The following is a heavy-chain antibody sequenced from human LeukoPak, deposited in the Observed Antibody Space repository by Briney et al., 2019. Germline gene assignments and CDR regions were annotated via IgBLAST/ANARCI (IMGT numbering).Heavy chain of an antibody. CDR1: GYTFTSYY. J-gene: IGHJ4*02. CDR3: ARVGSAAATADY. Sequence: ASVKVSCRASGYTFTSYYMHWIRQAPGQGPEWVGIINPRGGSTDYSQKFQGRVTMTSDTSTSTVYMELNSLIYEDMAVYFCARVGSAAATADYWGQGTLVTVSS. CDR2: INPRGGST. D-gene: IGHD6-25*01. V-gene: IGHV1-46*01.